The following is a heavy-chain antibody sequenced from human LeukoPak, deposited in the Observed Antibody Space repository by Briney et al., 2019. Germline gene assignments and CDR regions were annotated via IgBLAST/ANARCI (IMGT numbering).Heavy chain of an antibody. Sequence: SETLSLTCTVSGGSISNKYWSWIRQPAGKGLEWIGRIYSRGSTNYNPSLKSRVTISVDTSKNQFSLKLSSVTAADTAVYYCARRGSSWTRRSSIDYWGQGTLVTVSS. V-gene: IGHV4-4*07. CDR3: ARRGSSWTRRSSIDY. J-gene: IGHJ4*02. D-gene: IGHD6-13*01. CDR2: IYSRGST. CDR1: GGSISNKY.